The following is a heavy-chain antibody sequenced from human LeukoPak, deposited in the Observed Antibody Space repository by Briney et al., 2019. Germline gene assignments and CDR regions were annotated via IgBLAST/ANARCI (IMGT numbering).Heavy chain of an antibody. D-gene: IGHD4-17*01. Sequence: GRSLRLSCAASGFIFDDYAMYWVRQGPGKGLEWVSGISWNSGIIDYADSVKGRFTISRDNAKNSLYLQMNSLRAEDTAFYYCAMSTVSSGFDRWGQGTLVTVSS. CDR2: ISWNSGII. CDR3: AMSTVSSGFDR. CDR1: GFIFDDYA. V-gene: IGHV3-9*01. J-gene: IGHJ4*02.